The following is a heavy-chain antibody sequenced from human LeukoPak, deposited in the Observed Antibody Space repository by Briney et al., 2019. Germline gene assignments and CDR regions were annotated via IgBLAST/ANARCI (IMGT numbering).Heavy chain of an antibody. J-gene: IGHJ5*02. Sequence: ASVNVSCKASGYTFTSYGISWVRQAPGQGLEWMGWVSAYNGNTNYGQKFQGRVTMTTDTSTSTAYMELRSLRSDDTAVYYCARVDLSWSDSSGYYRDWFDPWGQGSLVTVSS. CDR1: GYTFTSYG. CDR2: VSAYNGNT. CDR3: ARVDLSWSDSSGYYRDWFDP. V-gene: IGHV1-18*01. D-gene: IGHD3-22*01.